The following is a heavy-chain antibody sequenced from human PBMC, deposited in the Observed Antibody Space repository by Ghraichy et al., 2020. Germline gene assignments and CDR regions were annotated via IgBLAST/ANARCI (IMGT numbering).Heavy chain of an antibody. CDR2: IRSKANSYAT. CDR1: GFTFSGSA. CDR3: TSTTYSSSWYRYYYGMEG. D-gene: IGHD6-13*01. J-gene: IGHJ6*02. Sequence: GGSLRLSCAASGFTFSGSAMHWVRQASGKGLEWVGRIRSKANSYATAYAASVKGRFTISRDDSKNTAYLQMNSLKTEDTAVYYCTSTTYSSSWYRYYYGMEGWGEGTTVTVS. V-gene: IGHV3-73*01.